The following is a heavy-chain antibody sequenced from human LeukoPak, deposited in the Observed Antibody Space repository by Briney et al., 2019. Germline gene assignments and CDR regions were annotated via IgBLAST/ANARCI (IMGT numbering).Heavy chain of an antibody. CDR1: GYTFTGYY. J-gene: IGHJ4*02. V-gene: IGHV1-2*06. Sequence: ASVKVSCKASGYTFTGYYIHWVRQAPGQGLEWMGRINPNSGDTNYAQKFQGRVSMTRDTSVNTAYMGLSRLRSDDTAVYYCARDSGSGRPRFDYWGQGTLVTVSS. CDR2: INPNSGDT. CDR3: ARDSGSGRPRFDY. D-gene: IGHD3-10*01.